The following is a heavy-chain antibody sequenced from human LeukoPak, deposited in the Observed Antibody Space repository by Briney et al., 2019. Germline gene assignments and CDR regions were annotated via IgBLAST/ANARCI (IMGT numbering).Heavy chain of an antibody. Sequence: ASVKVSCKASVYTFTNFYIHWVRQAPGQGLEWMGGFDPEDGETIYAQKFQGRVTMTEDTSTDTAYMELSSLRSEDTAVYYCATGAISITMIVVVTQIYQFDYWGQGTLVTVSS. D-gene: IGHD3-22*01. J-gene: IGHJ4*02. CDR3: ATGAISITMIVVVTQIYQFDY. V-gene: IGHV1-24*01. CDR1: VYTFTNFY. CDR2: FDPEDGET.